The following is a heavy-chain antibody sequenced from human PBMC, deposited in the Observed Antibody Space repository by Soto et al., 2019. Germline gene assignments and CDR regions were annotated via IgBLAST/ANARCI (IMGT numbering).Heavy chain of an antibody. V-gene: IGHV3-73*02. CDR1: GFTFSGST. CDR3: TGGYCTGRTCYFGYFQP. Sequence: EVQLVQSGGGLVQPGGSLKLSCAASGFTFSGSTVHWVRQASGEGLQWVGRIRSKANDYATTYIASVKGRFTISRDDSRRTEYLQMRDLKTEDTAVYYCTGGYCTGRTCYFGYFQPWGQGALVTVSS. CDR2: IRSKANDYAT. D-gene: IGHD2-8*02. J-gene: IGHJ1*01.